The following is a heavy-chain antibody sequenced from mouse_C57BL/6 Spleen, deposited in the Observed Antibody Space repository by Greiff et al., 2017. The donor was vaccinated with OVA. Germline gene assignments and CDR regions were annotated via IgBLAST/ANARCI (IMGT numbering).Heavy chain of an antibody. V-gene: IGHV5-4*01. D-gene: IGHD1-1*01. Sequence: EVQVVESGGGLVKPGGSLKLSCAASGFTFSSYAMSWVRQTPEKRLEWVATISDGGSYTYYPDNVKGRFTISRDNAKNNLYLQMGHLKSEDTAMYYCARGPYGSSYTLFAYWGQGTLVTVSA. CDR1: GFTFSSYA. CDR2: ISDGGSYT. CDR3: ARGPYGSSYTLFAY. J-gene: IGHJ3*01.